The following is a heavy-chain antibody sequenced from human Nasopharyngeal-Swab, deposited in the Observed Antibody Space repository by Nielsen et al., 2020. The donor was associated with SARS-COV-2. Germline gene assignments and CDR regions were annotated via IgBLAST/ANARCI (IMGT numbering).Heavy chain of an antibody. Sequence: GSLRLSCTVSGGSIGSSYYYWGWIRQPPGKGLEWIGNIYNSGRTYYNPSLKSQVIISVDTSKNQLSLKLTSVTAADTALYYCARMIRGVRINYYYYFYMDVWDKGTTVTVSS. D-gene: IGHD3-10*01. V-gene: IGHV4-39*07. CDR3: ARMIRGVRINYYYYFYMDV. CDR1: GGSIGSSYYY. J-gene: IGHJ6*03. CDR2: IYNSGRT.